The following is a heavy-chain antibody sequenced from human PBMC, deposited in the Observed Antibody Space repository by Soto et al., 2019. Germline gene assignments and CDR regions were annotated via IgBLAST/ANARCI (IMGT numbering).Heavy chain of an antibody. CDR2: IYYSGSI. CDR1: GDSISRLY. D-gene: IGHD6-19*01. V-gene: IGHV4-59*01. CDR3: AKSLWDTSGWKTDY. J-gene: IGHJ4*02. Sequence: QVQLQESGPGLVKPSETLSLTCTVSGDSISRLYWSWIRQPPGKGLEWIGYIYYSGSINYNPSLKSRVTIAVDPSKNQVSLRLSSVTAADTAVYYCAKSLWDTSGWKTDYWGQGTLVTVSS.